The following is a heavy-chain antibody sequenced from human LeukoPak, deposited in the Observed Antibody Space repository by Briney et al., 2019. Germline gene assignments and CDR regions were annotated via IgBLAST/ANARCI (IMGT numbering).Heavy chain of an antibody. CDR2: ISGSGDST. J-gene: IGHJ2*01. CDR3: ANPWGSGWYFDL. D-gene: IGHD7-27*01. CDR1: GFTFSSHA. V-gene: IGHV3-23*01. Sequence: GGSLRFSCAASGFTFSSHAMNWVRQAPGKGLEWVSRISGSGDSTSYADSVKGRFTISRDNSKNTLYLQMNGLRVDDTAVYYCANPWGSGWYFDLWGQGTLVTVSS.